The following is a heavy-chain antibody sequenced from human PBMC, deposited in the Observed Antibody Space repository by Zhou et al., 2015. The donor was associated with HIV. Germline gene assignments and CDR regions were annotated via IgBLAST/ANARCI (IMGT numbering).Heavy chain of an antibody. D-gene: IGHD5-24*01. Sequence: QVQLVQSGAEVKKPGSSVKVSCKVSGGTFSTHGVTWVRQAPGQGLEWMGWMNPKSGNTGYAQKFQGRVTLTRNTSISTAYMVLNNLESQDTAVYYCARGKGWLQPFDYWGQGTLVSVSS. CDR2: MNPKSGNT. V-gene: IGHV1-8*02. J-gene: IGHJ4*02. CDR1: GGTFSTHG. CDR3: ARGKGWLQPFDY.